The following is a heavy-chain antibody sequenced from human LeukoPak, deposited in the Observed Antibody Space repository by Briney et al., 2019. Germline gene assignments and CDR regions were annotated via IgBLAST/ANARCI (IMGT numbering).Heavy chain of an antibody. CDR1: GFTFSSYA. J-gene: IGHJ4*02. V-gene: IGHV3-30-3*01. CDR3: ARESFTYWLEYYFDY. CDR2: ISYDGSNK. Sequence: GGSLRLSCAASGFTFSSYAMHWVRQAPGKGLEWVAVISYDGSNKYYADSVEGRFTISRDNSKNTLYLQMNSLRAEDTAVYYCARESFTYWLEYYFDYWGQGTLVTVSS. D-gene: IGHD5-12*01.